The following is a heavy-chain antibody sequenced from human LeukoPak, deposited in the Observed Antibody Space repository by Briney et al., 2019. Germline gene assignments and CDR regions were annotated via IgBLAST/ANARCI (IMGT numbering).Heavy chain of an antibody. J-gene: IGHJ4*02. Sequence: PGGSLRLSCAASGFTFSPYSINWIRQAPGKGLEWASYINSVRTTYYADSVAGRLTISRDNAKNSVYLQMNSLRVEDTAVYYCARSVEGNFDYWGQGTVVTVSS. CDR2: INSVRTT. D-gene: IGHD6-19*01. CDR1: GFTFSPYS. V-gene: IGHV3-48*01. CDR3: ARSVEGNFDY.